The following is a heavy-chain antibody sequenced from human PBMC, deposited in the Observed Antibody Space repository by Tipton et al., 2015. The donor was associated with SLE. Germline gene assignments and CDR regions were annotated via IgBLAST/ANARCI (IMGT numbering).Heavy chain of an antibody. Sequence: RSLRLSYAASGFTFSSYAMHWVRQAPGKGLEWVAVISYDGSNKYYADSVKGRFTISRDNSKNTLYLQMNSLRAEDTAVYYCARAWDYWGQGTLVTVSS. J-gene: IGHJ4*02. CDR2: ISYDGSNK. CDR1: GFTFSSYA. V-gene: IGHV3-30*04. CDR3: ARAWDY.